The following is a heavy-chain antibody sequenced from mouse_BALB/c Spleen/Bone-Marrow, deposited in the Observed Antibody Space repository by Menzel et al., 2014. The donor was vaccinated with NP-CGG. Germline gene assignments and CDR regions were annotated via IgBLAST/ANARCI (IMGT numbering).Heavy chain of an antibody. V-gene: IGHV5-9*02. D-gene: IGHD1-1*02. CDR2: ISSGGSYT. CDR1: GFAFSSYD. Sequence: EVKLMESGGGLVKPGGSLKLSCAASGFAFSSYDMSWVRQTPEKRPEWVATISSGGSYTYYPDSVKGRFTISRDNARNTLYLQMGSLRSEDTALYYCARHQGSCYAMDYWGQGTSVTVSS. J-gene: IGHJ4*01. CDR3: ARHQGSCYAMDY.